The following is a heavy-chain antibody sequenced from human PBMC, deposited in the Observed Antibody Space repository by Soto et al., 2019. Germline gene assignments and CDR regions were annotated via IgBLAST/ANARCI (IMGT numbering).Heavy chain of an antibody. CDR3: VRDGHCITTSCYGNGFDL. CDR1: GFTFSTYW. CDR2: INSDASNT. Sequence: EVQLVESGGGLVQPGGSLRLSCAASGFTFSTYWMHWIRQVPGKGLEWVSRINSDASNTYSADFVKGRFTISRDNAKNTRHVEMNSLRVEDTAVYSCVRDGHCITTSCYGNGFDLWGQGTLVTVSS. D-gene: IGHD2-2*01. V-gene: IGHV3-74*01. J-gene: IGHJ5*02.